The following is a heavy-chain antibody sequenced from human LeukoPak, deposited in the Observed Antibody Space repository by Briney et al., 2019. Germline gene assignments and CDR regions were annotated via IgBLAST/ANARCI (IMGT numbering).Heavy chain of an antibody. CDR3: ARDNSYWSFDY. V-gene: IGHV1-46*01. J-gene: IGHJ4*02. CDR1: GYIFSTDY. D-gene: IGHD3-10*01. Sequence: GASVKVSCKTPGYIFSTDYFHWVRQAPGQGLEWIGVVRPTGIITSYAQKFQGRVTMTRETSTNTVYIELHGLASDDTAVYYCARDNSYWSFDYWGQGTLVTVSS. CDR2: VRPTGIIT.